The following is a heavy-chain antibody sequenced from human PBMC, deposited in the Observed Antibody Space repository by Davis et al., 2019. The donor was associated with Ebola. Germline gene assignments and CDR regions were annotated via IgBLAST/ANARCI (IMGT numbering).Heavy chain of an antibody. CDR2: INPSGGST. CDR3: ATGYCSSTSCHYYYYGMDV. D-gene: IGHD2-2*01. V-gene: IGHV1-46*01. Sequence: ASVKVSCKASGYTFTSYYMHWVRQAPGQGLEWMGIINPSGGSTSYAQKFQGRVTMTRDTSTSTVYMELSSLRSEDTAVYYCATGYCSSTSCHYYYYGMDVWGQGTTVTVSS. CDR1: GYTFTSYY. J-gene: IGHJ6*02.